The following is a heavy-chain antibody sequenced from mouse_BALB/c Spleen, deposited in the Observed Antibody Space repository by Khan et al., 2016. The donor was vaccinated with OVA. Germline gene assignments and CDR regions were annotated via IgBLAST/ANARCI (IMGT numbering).Heavy chain of an antibody. V-gene: IGHV5-17*02. CDR3: ATSYFYGYYFDY. Sequence: EVELVESGGGLVQPGGSRKLSCAASGFTFTRYGMHWIRQAPEKGLEWVAYISSDSSTIYYADTVKGRFTISRDNPKNTLFLQMTSLRSGDTAMYFFATSYFYGYYFDYWGQGTTLTVSS. CDR2: ISSDSSTI. CDR1: GFTFTRYG. D-gene: IGHD1-1*01. J-gene: IGHJ2*01.